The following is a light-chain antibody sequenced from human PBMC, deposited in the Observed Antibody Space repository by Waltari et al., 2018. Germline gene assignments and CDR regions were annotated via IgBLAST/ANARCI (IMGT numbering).Light chain of an antibody. V-gene: IGLV1-44*01. CDR3: AAWDDSLNGLWV. J-gene: IGLJ3*02. CDR1: SSHIGATT. CDR2: SND. Sequence: QSVLTQPPSASGPPGQRVTISCSGSSSHIGATTVNWFQHLPGPAPKLLIYSNDQRPSGVPDRFSGSKSGTSASLAISGLRSEDEAFYFCAAWDDSLNGLWVFGGGTKLTVL.